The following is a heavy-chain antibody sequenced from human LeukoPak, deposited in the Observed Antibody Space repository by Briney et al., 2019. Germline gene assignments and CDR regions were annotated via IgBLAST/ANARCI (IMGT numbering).Heavy chain of an antibody. CDR2: ISYDGSNK. D-gene: IGHD1-26*01. Sequence: PGGSLRLSCAASGFTFSSYGMHWVRQAPGKGLEWVAVISYDGSNKYYADSVKGRFTISRDNSKNTLYLQMNSLRAEDTAVYYCASLIVGATTAFDYWGQGTLVTVSS. CDR1: GFTFSSYG. J-gene: IGHJ4*02. V-gene: IGHV3-30*03. CDR3: ASLIVGATTAFDY.